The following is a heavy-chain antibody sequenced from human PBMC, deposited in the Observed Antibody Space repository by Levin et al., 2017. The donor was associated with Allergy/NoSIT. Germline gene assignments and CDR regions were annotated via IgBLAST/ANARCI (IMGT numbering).Heavy chain of an antibody. Sequence: PGGSLRLSCAASGFTFSSYSMNWVRQAPGKGLEWVSYISSSSSTIYYADSVKGRFTISRDNAKNSLYLQMNSLRAEDTAVYYCARRWGGRGYSYGHDYWGQGTLVTVSS. CDR2: ISSSSSTI. J-gene: IGHJ4*02. CDR3: ARRWGGRGYSYGHDY. D-gene: IGHD5-18*01. CDR1: GFTFSSYS. V-gene: IGHV3-48*01.